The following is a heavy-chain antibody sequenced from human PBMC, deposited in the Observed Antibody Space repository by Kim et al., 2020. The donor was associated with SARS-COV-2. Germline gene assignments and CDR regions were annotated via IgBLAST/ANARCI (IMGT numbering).Heavy chain of an antibody. V-gene: IGHV1-18*01. CDR2: VSAYNGNT. CDR3: AREYHFDSSGLCRF. CDR1: GYVFTSFG. J-gene: IGHJ4*02. D-gene: IGHD3-22*01. Sequence: ASVKVSCKGSGYVFTSFGISWVRQAPGQGLEWMGWVSAYNGNTNYTQKFQGRVSMTTETSTTTAYLELRNLRSDDTAVYYCAREYHFDSSGLCRFWGQGTLVTVSS.